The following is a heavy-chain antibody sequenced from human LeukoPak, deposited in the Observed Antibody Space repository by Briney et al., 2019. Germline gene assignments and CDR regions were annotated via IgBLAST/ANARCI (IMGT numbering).Heavy chain of an antibody. D-gene: IGHD4-23*01. V-gene: IGHV5-51*01. J-gene: IGHJ4*02. Sequence: GESLKISCQGSGYTFTTHWIGWARQMPGKGLEWMGIVYPGDSDTYYSPSFQGQVTISADKSIRTAYLQWTSLKASDTAMYYCARSDFGGNSFDYWGQGTLVTVSS. CDR1: GYTFTTHW. CDR3: ARSDFGGNSFDY. CDR2: VYPGDSDT.